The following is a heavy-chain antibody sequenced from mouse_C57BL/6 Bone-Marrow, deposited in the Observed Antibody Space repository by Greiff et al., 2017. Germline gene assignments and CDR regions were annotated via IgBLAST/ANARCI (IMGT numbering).Heavy chain of an antibody. CDR3: ARGGVTTAY. Sequence: VQLQQPGAELVKPGASVKLSCKASGYTFTSYWMQWVKQRPGQGLEWIGEIDPSDSYTNYNQKFKGKATLTVDTSSSTAYMQLSSLTSEDSAVYYCARGGVTTAYWGQGTLVTVSA. D-gene: IGHD2-2*01. V-gene: IGHV1-50*01. J-gene: IGHJ3*01. CDR2: IDPSDSYT. CDR1: GYTFTSYW.